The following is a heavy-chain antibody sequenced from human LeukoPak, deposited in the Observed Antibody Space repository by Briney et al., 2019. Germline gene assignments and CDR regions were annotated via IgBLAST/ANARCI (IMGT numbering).Heavy chain of an antibody. J-gene: IGHJ4*02. CDR3: AKDMTPFFYGSGRDYFDY. CDR1: GFTFSSYG. Sequence: GGSLRLSCAASGFTFSSYGMHWVRQAPGKGLEWVAFIRYDGSNKYCADSVKGRFTISRDNSKNTLYLQMNSLRAEDTAVYYCAKDMTPFFYGSGRDYFDYWGQGTLVTVSS. V-gene: IGHV3-30*02. D-gene: IGHD3-10*01. CDR2: IRYDGSNK.